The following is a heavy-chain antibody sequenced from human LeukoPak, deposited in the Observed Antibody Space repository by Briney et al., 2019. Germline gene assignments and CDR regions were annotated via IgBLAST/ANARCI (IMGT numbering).Heavy chain of an antibody. Sequence: SETLSLTCTVSGSSISSSSYYWGWIRQPPGKGLEWIGSIYYSGSTYYNPSLKSRVTISVDTSKNQFSLKLSSVTAADTAVYYPARDPGGRGGWRNWFDPWGQGTLVTVSS. CDR2: IYYSGST. CDR3: ARDPGGRGGWRNWFDP. J-gene: IGHJ5*02. CDR1: GSSISSSSYY. D-gene: IGHD3-16*01. V-gene: IGHV4-39*07.